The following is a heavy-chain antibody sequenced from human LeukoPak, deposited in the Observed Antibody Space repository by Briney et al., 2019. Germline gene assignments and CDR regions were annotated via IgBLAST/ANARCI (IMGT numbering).Heavy chain of an antibody. CDR3: VSRSRFSSSSPFDY. D-gene: IGHD6-6*01. J-gene: IGHJ4*02. V-gene: IGHV3-33*01. CDR2: IWYDGSNK. Sequence: GRSLRLSCAASGFTFSRFGMHWVRQAPSKGLEWVAVIWYDGSNKEYADSVKGRFTISRDNSKNTLYLQMNSLRAEDTAVYYCVSRSRFSSSSPFDYWGQGTLVTVSS. CDR1: GFTFSRFG.